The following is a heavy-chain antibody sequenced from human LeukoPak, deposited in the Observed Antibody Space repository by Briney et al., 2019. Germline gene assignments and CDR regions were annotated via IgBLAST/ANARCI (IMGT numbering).Heavy chain of an antibody. J-gene: IGHJ5*02. CDR3: VAGYCSGGSCYRNWFDP. CDR1: GGTFSSYA. D-gene: IGHD2-15*01. CDR2: IIPIFGTA. V-gene: IGHV1-69*13. Sequence: ASVKVSCKASGGTFSSYAISWVRQAPGQGLEWMGGIIPIFGTANYAQKFQGRVTITADESTSTAYMELSSLRSEDTAVYYCVAGYCSGGSCYRNWFDPWGQGTLVTVSS.